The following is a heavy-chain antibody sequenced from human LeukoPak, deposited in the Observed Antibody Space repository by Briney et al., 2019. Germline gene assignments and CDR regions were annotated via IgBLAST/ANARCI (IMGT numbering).Heavy chain of an antibody. Sequence: ASVKVSCKSSGYSFTGYYIHWVRQPPGQGIEWMGWINPDGDVTKSAQKFQGRDTMTSDKSINTVYMELSGLTSDDTALYYCARGPNHYYYMDFWGKGTTVSVSS. D-gene: IGHD2-8*01. CDR1: GYSFTGYY. CDR2: INPDGDVT. CDR3: ARGPNHYYYMDF. J-gene: IGHJ6*03. V-gene: IGHV1-2*02.